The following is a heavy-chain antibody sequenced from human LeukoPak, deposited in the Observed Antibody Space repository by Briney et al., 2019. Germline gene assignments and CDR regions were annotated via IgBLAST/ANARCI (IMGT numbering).Heavy chain of an antibody. J-gene: IGHJ4*02. CDR1: GYTFAGYY. CDR2: INPNSGGT. V-gene: IGHV1-2*02. CDR3: ARGYSSTAYFDY. D-gene: IGHD6-19*01. Sequence: ASVKVSCKASGYTFAGYYMHWVRQAPGQGLEWMGWINPNSGGTNYAQKFQGRVTMTRDTSISTAYMELSRLRSDDTAVYYCARGYSSTAYFDYWGQGTLVTVSS.